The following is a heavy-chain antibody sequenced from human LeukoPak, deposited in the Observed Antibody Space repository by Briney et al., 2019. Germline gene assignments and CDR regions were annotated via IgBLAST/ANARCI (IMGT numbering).Heavy chain of an antibody. CDR1: GFTFSSYE. Sequence: PGGSLRLSCAASGFTFSSYEMKWVRQAPGKGLEWVSYISSSSSYTNYADSVKGRFTISRDNAKNSLYLQMNSLRAEDTAVYYCARERIAAAGGGLDYWGQGTLVTVSS. D-gene: IGHD6-13*01. CDR2: ISSSSSYT. CDR3: ARERIAAAGGGLDY. V-gene: IGHV3-48*03. J-gene: IGHJ4*02.